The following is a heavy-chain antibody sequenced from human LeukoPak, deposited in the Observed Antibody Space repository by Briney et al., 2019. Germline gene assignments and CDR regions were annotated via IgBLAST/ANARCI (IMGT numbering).Heavy chain of an antibody. CDR3: ARGRVDY. CDR2: INHSGST. V-gene: IGHV4-34*01. CDR1: GGSFSGYY. Sequence: SETLSLTCAVYGGSFSGYYWSWIRQPPGKGLEWIGEINHSGSTNYNPSLKSRVTISVDTSKNQFSLKLSSVTAADTAVNYCARGRVDYWGQGTLVTVSS. J-gene: IGHJ4*02.